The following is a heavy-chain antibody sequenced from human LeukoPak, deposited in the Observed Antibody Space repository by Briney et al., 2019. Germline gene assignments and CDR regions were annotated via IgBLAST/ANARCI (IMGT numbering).Heavy chain of an antibody. CDR3: AREPHCDLLTGYALGYLDL. D-gene: IGHD3-9*01. CDR2: INSNSGDT. J-gene: IGHJ2*01. V-gene: IGHV1-2*02. Sequence: GSSVKVSCKASGGTFSSYAISWVRQAPGQGLEWMGWINSNSGDTNYAQKFQGRVTMTRDTSISTAYMELSRLRSDDTAVYYCAREPHCDLLTGYALGYLDLWGRGTLLTVSS. CDR1: GGTFSSYA.